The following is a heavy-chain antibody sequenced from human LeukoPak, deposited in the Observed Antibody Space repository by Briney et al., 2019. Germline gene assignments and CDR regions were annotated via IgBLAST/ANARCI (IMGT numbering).Heavy chain of an antibody. CDR3: AKGQLEWLLTTQDIDY. D-gene: IGHD3-3*01. CDR2: IRYDGSNK. Sequence: GGSLRLSCAASGFTFSSYGMHWVRQAPGKGLEWAAFIRYDGSNKYYADSVKGRFTISRDNSKNTLYLQMNSLRAEDTAVYYCAKGQLEWLLTTQDIDYWGQGTLVTVSS. CDR1: GFTFSSYG. V-gene: IGHV3-30*02. J-gene: IGHJ4*02.